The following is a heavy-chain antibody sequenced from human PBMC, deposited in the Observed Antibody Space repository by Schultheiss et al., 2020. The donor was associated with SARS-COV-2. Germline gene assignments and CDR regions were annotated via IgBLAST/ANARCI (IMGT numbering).Heavy chain of an antibody. J-gene: IGHJ5*02. CDR1: GYTFTGYY. V-gene: IGHV1-2*04. CDR3: ARDQEGITMIKGFDP. D-gene: IGHD3-22*01. CDR2: INPNSGGT. Sequence: ASVKVSCKASGYTFTGYYMHWVRQAPGQGLEWMGWINPNSGGTNYAQKFQGWVTMTRDTSISTAYMELSRLRSEDTAVYYCARDQEGITMIKGFDPWGQGTLVTVSS.